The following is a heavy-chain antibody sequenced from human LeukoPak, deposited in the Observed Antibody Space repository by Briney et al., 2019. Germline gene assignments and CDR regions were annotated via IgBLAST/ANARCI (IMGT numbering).Heavy chain of an antibody. J-gene: IGHJ4*02. Sequence: GRSLRLSCAASGFTFDDYAMHWVRHAPGKGLEWVSGISWNNGSIGYADSVQGRFTISRGNAKNSLYLQMNSLRAEDTALYYCAKDLSTFGVVTTPDYWGQGTLVTVSS. CDR1: GFTFDDYA. CDR3: AKDLSTFGVVTTPDY. D-gene: IGHD3-3*01. V-gene: IGHV3-9*01. CDR2: ISWNNGSI.